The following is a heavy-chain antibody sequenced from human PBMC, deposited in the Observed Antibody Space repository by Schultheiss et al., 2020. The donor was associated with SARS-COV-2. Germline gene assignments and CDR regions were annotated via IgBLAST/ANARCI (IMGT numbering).Heavy chain of an antibody. CDR3: ATDPSGYDFRTPENWFDP. D-gene: IGHD5-12*01. CDR2: FDPEDGET. J-gene: IGHJ5*02. CDR1: GYTLTELS. V-gene: IGHV1-24*01. Sequence: ASVKVSCKVSGYTLTELSMHWVRQAPGKGLEWMGGFDPEDGETIYAQKFQGRVTMTEDTSTDTAYMELSSLRSEDTAVYYCATDPSGYDFRTPENWFDPWGQGTLVTVSS.